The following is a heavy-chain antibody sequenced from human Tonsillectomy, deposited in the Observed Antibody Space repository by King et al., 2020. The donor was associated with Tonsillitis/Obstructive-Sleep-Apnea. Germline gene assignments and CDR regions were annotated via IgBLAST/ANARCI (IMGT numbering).Heavy chain of an antibody. CDR1: GGSINNYY. CDR3: ARTSDSRAHYYPARAYHYYYMDV. J-gene: IGHJ6*03. D-gene: IGHD3-22*01. Sequence: QLQESGPGLVKPSETLSLTCTVSGGSINNYYWSWIRQPPGKGLEWIGYIYDSGSTTYNPSLKSRVTISVDTSKNQFSLKLSSVTTADTAVYYCARTSDSRAHYYPARAYHYYYMDVWGKGTTVTVSS. CDR2: IYDSGST. V-gene: IGHV4-59*01.